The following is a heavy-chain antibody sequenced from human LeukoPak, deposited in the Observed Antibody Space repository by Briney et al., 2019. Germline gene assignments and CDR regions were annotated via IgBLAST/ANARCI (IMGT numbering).Heavy chain of an antibody. Sequence: SETLSLACAVYEGSLSGYFWSWIRQPPGKGLEWIGEISIAGEINYNPSLRSRATISMDTTKNQFSLRLTTVIAADTALYYCVRQIGAGAFDLWGRDRVVTVSS. J-gene: IGHJ2*01. V-gene: IGHV4-34*01. D-gene: IGHD6-19*01. CDR3: VRQIGAGAFDL. CDR1: EGSLSGYF. CDR2: ISIAGEI.